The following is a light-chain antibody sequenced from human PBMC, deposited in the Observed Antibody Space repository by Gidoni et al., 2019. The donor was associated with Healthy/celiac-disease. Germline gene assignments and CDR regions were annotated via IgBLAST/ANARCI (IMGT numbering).Light chain of an antibody. CDR2: DAS. J-gene: IGKJ1*01. Sequence: EIVLTQSPATLSLSPGERATLSCRASQSVSSYLAWYQQKPGQAPRLLIYDASNRATGIPARFSGSGSGTDFTLTISSLEPEDFAVYYCQQRSNWPDVGTFXQXTKVEIK. V-gene: IGKV3-11*01. CDR3: QQRSNWPDVGT. CDR1: QSVSSY.